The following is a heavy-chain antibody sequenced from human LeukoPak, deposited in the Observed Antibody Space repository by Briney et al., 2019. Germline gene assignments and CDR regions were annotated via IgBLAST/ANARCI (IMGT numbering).Heavy chain of an antibody. CDR1: GFTFSSYG. CDR2: IRYDGSNK. J-gene: IGHJ4*02. V-gene: IGHV3-30*02. D-gene: IGHD3-3*01. Sequence: GGSLRLSCAASGFTFSSYGMHWVRQAPGKGLEWVAFIRYDGSNKYYADSVRGRFTISRDNSKNTLYLQMNSLRAEDTAVYYCATLEDFWSGYPRDYWGQGTLVTVSS. CDR3: ATLEDFWSGYPRDY.